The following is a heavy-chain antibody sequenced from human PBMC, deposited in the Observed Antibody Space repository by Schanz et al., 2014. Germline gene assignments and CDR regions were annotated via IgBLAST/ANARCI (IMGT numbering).Heavy chain of an antibody. J-gene: IGHJ4*02. Sequence: QGQLVQSGPEVKEPGASVKVSCKASGYTFSSYGITWVRQAPGQGLEWMGWINGYNGHTLYAQKFQGRVTITADRSTSTAYMELSSLRSEDTAVYYCARDRLECGAECYSVEVFEIWGQGTLVIVSS. CDR2: INGYNGHT. V-gene: IGHV1-18*01. CDR3: ARDRLECGAECYSVEVFEI. D-gene: IGHD2-21*01. CDR1: GYTFSSYG.